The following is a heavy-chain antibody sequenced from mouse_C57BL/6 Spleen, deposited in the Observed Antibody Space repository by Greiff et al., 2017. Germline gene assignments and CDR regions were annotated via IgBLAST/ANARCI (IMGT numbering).Heavy chain of an antibody. CDR3: ATNSNRYAMDY. D-gene: IGHD2-5*01. J-gene: IGHJ4*01. CDR2: IDPSDSET. CDR1: GYTFTSYW. Sequence: QVQLQQPGAELVRPGSSVKLSCKASGYTFTSYWMHWVKQRPIQGLEWIGNIDPSDSETHYNQKFKDKATLTVDKSSSTAYMQLSSLTSEYSAVYYCATNSNRYAMDYWGQGTSVTVSS. V-gene: IGHV1-52*01.